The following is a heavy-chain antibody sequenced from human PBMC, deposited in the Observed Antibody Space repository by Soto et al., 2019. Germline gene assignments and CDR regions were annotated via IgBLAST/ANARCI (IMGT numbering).Heavy chain of an antibody. Sequence: ASVKVSCKASGGTFSSYAISWVRQAPGQGLEWMGGIIPIFGTANYAQKFQGRVTITADESTSTAYMELSSLRSEDTAVYYCARVRGSSCWYNMGGWFDPWGQGTLVTVSS. D-gene: IGHD6-13*01. CDR3: ARVRGSSCWYNMGGWFDP. J-gene: IGHJ5*02. CDR1: GGTFSSYA. CDR2: IIPIFGTA. V-gene: IGHV1-69*13.